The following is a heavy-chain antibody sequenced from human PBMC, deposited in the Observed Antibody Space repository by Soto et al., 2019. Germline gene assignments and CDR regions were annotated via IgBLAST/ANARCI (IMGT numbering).Heavy chain of an antibody. CDR1: GYSFTSYW. J-gene: IGHJ6*02. CDR3: ARHSTGVTQYNYDMDV. V-gene: IGHV5-10-1*01. Sequence: ESLKISCKGSGYSFTSYWISWVRQMPGKGLEWMGRIDPSDSYTNYSPSFQGHVTISADKSISTAYLQWSSLKASDTAMYYCARHSTGVTQYNYDMDVWGQGTTVTVS. CDR2: IDPSDSYT. D-gene: IGHD4-17*01.